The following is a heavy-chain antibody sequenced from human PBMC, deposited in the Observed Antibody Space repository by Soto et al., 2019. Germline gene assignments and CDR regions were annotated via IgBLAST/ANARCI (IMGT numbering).Heavy chain of an antibody. CDR3: VRSRSGAVADSFDY. V-gene: IGHV3-30*04. D-gene: IGHD3-10*01. CDR2: LSKDGSVQ. CDR1: GFTFSRYA. J-gene: IGHJ4*02. Sequence: GGSLRLSCAGSGFTFSRYALHWVRLAPGKGLEWVAALSKDGSVQYWLDSVRGRFTISRDNSKNTLYPRMNSLRPEDTGVYYCVRSRSGAVADSFDYWGQGTQVTVSS.